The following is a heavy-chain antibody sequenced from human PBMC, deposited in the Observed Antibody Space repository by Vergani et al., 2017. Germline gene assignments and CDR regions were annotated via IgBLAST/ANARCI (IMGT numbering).Heavy chain of an antibody. Sequence: QVQLVESGGGVVQPGRSLRLSCAASGFTFSSYGMHWVRQAPGKGLEWVAVISYDGSNKYCADSVKGRFTIARDNSKNTLYLQMNSLRAEDTAVYYCAKEEYSSSGYVDYWGQGTLVTVSS. J-gene: IGHJ4*02. CDR1: GFTFSSYG. D-gene: IGHD6-13*01. V-gene: IGHV3-30*18. CDR2: ISYDGSNK. CDR3: AKEEYSSSGYVDY.